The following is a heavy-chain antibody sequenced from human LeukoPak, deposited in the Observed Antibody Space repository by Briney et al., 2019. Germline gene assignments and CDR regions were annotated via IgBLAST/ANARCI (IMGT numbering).Heavy chain of an antibody. CDR1: GGSISSYY. CDR2: IYYSGST. D-gene: IGHD2-2*02. Sequence: SETLSLTCTVSGGSISSYYWSWIRQPPGKGLEWIGYIYYSGSTNYNPSLKSRVTISVDTSKNQFSLKLSSVTAADTAVYYCASGGYCSSTSCYRFGYYYYGMDVWGQGTTVTVSS. J-gene: IGHJ6*02. V-gene: IGHV4-59*01. CDR3: ASGGYCSSTSCYRFGYYYYGMDV.